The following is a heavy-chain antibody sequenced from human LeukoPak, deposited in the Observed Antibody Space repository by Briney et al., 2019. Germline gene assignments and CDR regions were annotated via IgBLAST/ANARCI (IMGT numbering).Heavy chain of an antibody. V-gene: IGHV1-18*01. CDR2: TSPYNGNT. CDR1: GYTFNTYG. J-gene: IGHJ4*02. CDR3: ARGPHERSGYPDY. Sequence: ASVKVSCKPSGYTFNTYGITWVRQAPGQGLEWMGWTSPYNGNTNYAQKFQGRVTMTTDTSTSTAYMELRSLRSDDTAVNYCARGPHERSGYPDYWGQGTLVTVSS. D-gene: IGHD3-22*01.